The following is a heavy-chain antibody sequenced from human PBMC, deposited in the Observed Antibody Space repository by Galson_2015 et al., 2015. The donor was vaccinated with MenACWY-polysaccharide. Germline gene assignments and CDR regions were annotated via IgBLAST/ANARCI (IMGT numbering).Heavy chain of an antibody. V-gene: IGHV3-33*01. CDR2: IRANGSRK. CDR1: RFTFSDYG. J-gene: IGHJ5*02. CDR3: ARVGREHSVSHFHERDDL. D-gene: IGHD3-10*01. Sequence: SLRLSCAASRFTFSDYGMNWVRQAPGKGLEWVAFIRANGSRKYYADSVKGRFAISRDNSDNTLYLQMNSLRVADTAVYYCARVGREHSVSHFHERDDLCAQRTRVTVSS.